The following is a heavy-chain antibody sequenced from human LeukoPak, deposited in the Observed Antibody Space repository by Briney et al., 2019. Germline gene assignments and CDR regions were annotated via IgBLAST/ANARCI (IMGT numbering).Heavy chain of an antibody. CDR3: MPPRELAS. D-gene: IGHD1-1*01. J-gene: IGHJ5*02. V-gene: IGHV3-30*03. CDR1: GFTFSSYG. Sequence: GGSLRLSCAASGFTFSSYGMHWVRQAPGKGLEWVAVISYDGSNKYYADSVKGRFTISRDNSKNTLYLQMNSLKTEDTAVYYCMPPRELASLGQGALVSVSS. CDR2: ISYDGSNK.